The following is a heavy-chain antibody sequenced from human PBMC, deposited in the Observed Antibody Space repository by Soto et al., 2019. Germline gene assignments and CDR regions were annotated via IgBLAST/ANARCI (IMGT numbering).Heavy chain of an antibody. V-gene: IGHV1-8*01. J-gene: IGHJ4*02. D-gene: IGHD3-3*01. CDR1: GYTFTSYD. CDR2: MNPNSGKT. CDR3: TTGQRPLRFLEWLSRYYFDF. Sequence: ASVKVSCKASGYTFTSYDINWVRQATGQGLEWMGWMNPNSGKTGYAQKFQGRVTMTEDTSTDTAYMELSSLRSEDTAVYYCTTGQRPLRFLEWLSRYYFDFWGQGTLVTVSS.